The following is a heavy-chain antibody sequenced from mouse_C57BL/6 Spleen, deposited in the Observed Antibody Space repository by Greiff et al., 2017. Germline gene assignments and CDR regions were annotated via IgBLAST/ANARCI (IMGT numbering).Heavy chain of an antibody. CDR1: GYSITSGYY. CDR2: ISYDGSN. CDR3: ARVRTVYFDY. D-gene: IGHD4-1*01. J-gene: IGHJ2*01. Sequence: EVQLQESGPGLVKPSQSLSLTCSVTGYSITSGYYWNWIRQFPGNKLEWMGYISYDGSNNYNPSLKNRISITRDTSKNQFFLKLNSVTTEDTATYYCARVRTVYFDYWGQGTTLTVSS. V-gene: IGHV3-6*01.